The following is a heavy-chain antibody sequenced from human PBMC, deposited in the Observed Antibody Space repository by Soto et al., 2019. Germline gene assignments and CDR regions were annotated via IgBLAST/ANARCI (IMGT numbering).Heavy chain of an antibody. CDR3: VKETQLLLYYFEY. CDR1: GFTFSNFA. Sequence: GGSLRLSCSASGFTFSNFAMHWVRQAPGKGLEYVSGITSNGDNTYHADSVQGRFTISRDNSKSTLYLQMTSLRVEDTAVYYCVKETQLLLYYFEYWGGGALVTVPS. CDR2: ITSNGDNT. D-gene: IGHD2-15*01. J-gene: IGHJ4*02. V-gene: IGHV3-64D*06.